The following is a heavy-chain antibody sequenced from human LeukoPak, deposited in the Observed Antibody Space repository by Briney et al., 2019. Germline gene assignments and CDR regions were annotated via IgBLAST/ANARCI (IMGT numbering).Heavy chain of an antibody. V-gene: IGHV4-59*01. D-gene: IGHD6-13*01. Sequence: SETLSLTCAVYGGSFSGDYWSWIRQSPGKGLEWIAYIHSSGSTSYNPSLKSRVTISVDTSKNEFSLKLTSVNAADTAVYYCARDRPGGSSLDYRGQGILVTVSS. CDR1: GGSFSGDY. J-gene: IGHJ4*02. CDR3: ARDRPGGSSLDY. CDR2: IHSSGST.